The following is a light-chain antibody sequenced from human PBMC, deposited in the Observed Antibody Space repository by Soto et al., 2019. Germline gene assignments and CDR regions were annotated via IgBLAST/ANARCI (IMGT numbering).Light chain of an antibody. CDR1: QSVSSSY. J-gene: IGKJ4*01. V-gene: IGKV3-20*01. Sequence: EIVLTQSPGTLSLSPGERATLSCMASQSVSSSYLDWYQQKPGQAPRLLIYGASNRATGIPDRFSGSGSGTDFTLTISRLEPEDFAVYYCQQYDTSSLTFGGGTKVEIK. CDR2: GAS. CDR3: QQYDTSSLT.